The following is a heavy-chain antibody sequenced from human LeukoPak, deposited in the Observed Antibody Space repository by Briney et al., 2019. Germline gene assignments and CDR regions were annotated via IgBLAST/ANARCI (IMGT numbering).Heavy chain of an antibody. CDR1: VGSISGSPSY. Sequence: NSSETLSLTCTVSVGSISGSPSYWTWIRQPTGKGLEWIGSIHHTGSTYYIPSLKSRLTISVDTSKSQFFLRLSSVTAADAAVYFCARRGFGYSLDVWGQGTTVTVSS. V-gene: IGHV4-39*01. D-gene: IGHD3-16*01. CDR2: IHHTGST. J-gene: IGHJ6*02. CDR3: ARRGFGYSLDV.